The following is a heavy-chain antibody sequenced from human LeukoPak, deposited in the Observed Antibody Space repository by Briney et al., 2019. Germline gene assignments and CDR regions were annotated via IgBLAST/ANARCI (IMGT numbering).Heavy chain of an antibody. CDR2: IYYSGST. V-gene: IGHV4-39*07. CDR1: GGSISSSSYY. J-gene: IGHJ5*02. D-gene: IGHD3-16*02. CDR3: ARKESELSRYNWFDP. Sequence: PSETLSLTCTVSGGSISSSSYYWGWIRQPPGKGLEWIGSIYYSGSTYYNPSLKSRVTISVDTSKNQFSLKLSSVTAADTAVYYCARKESELSRYNWFDPWGQGTLVTVSS.